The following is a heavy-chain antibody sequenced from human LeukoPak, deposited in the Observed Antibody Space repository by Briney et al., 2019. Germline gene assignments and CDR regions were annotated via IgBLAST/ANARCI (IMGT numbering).Heavy chain of an antibody. CDR3: AKGDGSSGYYFNYFDL. V-gene: IGHV3-30*18. CDR1: GFTLRTYA. Sequence: QPGRSLRLSSAASGFTLRTYAMHWVRQAPGKGLEWVATVSYDGSLKYYADSVKGRFTISRDNSKNTLYLQMNSLRAEDTAVYYCAKGDGSSGYYFNYFDLWGQGTLVTVSS. D-gene: IGHD3-22*01. CDR2: VSYDGSLK. J-gene: IGHJ4*02.